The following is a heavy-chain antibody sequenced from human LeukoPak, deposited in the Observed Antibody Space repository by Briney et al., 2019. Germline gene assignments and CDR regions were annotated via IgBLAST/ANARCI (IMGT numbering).Heavy chain of an antibody. V-gene: IGHV3-21*01. D-gene: IGHD6-13*01. CDR3: ARDFPNSRCFDY. CDR2: ISSSSSYI. CDR1: GFTFSSYS. Sequence: GGSLRLSCAASGFTFSSYSMNWVRQAPGKGLEWVSSISSSSSYIYYADSVKGRFTISRDNAKNPLYLQMNSLRAEDTAVYYCARDFPNSRCFDYWGQGTLVTVSS. J-gene: IGHJ4*02.